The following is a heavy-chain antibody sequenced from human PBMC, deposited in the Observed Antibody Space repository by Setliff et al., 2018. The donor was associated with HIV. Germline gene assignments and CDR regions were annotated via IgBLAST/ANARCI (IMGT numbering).Heavy chain of an antibody. Sequence: LSLTCTVSGYSISSGYYWGWIRQPPGKGLEWIGSIYYSGSTYYNPSLKSRVTISVDTSKNQFSLKLSSVTAADTAVYYCARRHATMVRGVLDWGQGTLVTVSS. D-gene: IGHD3-10*01. CDR3: ARRHATMVRGVLD. CDR1: GYSISSGYY. J-gene: IGHJ4*02. CDR2: IYYSGST. V-gene: IGHV4-38-2*02.